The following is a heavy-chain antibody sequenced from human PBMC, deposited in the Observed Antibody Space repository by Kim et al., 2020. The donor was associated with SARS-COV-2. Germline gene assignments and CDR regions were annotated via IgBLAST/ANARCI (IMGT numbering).Heavy chain of an antibody. D-gene: IGHD2-15*01. CDR2: INHSGST. J-gene: IGHJ5*02. CDR3: ARVRKVVVAATRFIGTHNWFDP. V-gene: IGHV4-34*01. CDR1: GGSFSGYY. Sequence: SETLSLTCAVYGGSFSGYYWSWIRQPPGKGLEWIGEINHSGSTNYNPSLKSRVTISVDTSKNQFSLKLSSVTAADTAVYYCARVRKVVVAATRFIGTHNWFDPWGQGTLVTVSS.